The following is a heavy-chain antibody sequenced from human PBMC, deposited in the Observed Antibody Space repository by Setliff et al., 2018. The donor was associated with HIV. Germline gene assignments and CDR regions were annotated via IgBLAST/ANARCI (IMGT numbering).Heavy chain of an antibody. J-gene: IGHJ4*02. D-gene: IGHD1-1*01. CDR2: ITDDGSNK. CDR3: ASARIPTGGTSTSFDF. Sequence: GGSLRLSCAASGFTFSSYGMHWVRQAPGKGLEWVAVITDDGSNKYYADSVKGRFTISRDSSKNTLYLEMNSLRVEDTAVYYCASARIPTGGTSTSFDFWSQGTLVTVSS. V-gene: IGHV3-30*19. CDR1: GFTFSSYG.